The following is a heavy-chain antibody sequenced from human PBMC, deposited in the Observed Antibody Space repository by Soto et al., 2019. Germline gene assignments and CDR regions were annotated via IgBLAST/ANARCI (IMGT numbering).Heavy chain of an antibody. CDR3: ARDYFRVATVTLDYYYAMDV. V-gene: IGHV3-33*01. CDR2: IWNDGSNE. CDR1: GFTLSNYG. J-gene: IGHJ6*02. Sequence: PGGSLRLSCAASGFTLSNYGMHWVRQAPGKGLEWVAVIWNDGSNEYYADSVKGRFTISKDNSKNTLYLQMNSLRAEDTAVYYCARDYFRVATVTLDYYYAMDVWGQGTTVTVSS. D-gene: IGHD4-4*01.